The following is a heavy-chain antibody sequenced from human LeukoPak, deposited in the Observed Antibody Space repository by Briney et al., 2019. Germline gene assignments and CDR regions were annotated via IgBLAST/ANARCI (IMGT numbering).Heavy chain of an antibody. Sequence: ASVKVSCKASGYTFTTHDINWVRQTTGQGLEWLGWMSPNSGDTGYAQKFQGRVTMTTDTSTSTAYMELRSLRSDDTAVYYCARDRYDFWSGYYYYYGMDVWGQGTTVTVSS. CDR1: GYTFTTHD. CDR3: ARDRYDFWSGYYYYYGMDV. D-gene: IGHD3-3*01. J-gene: IGHJ6*02. CDR2: MSPNSGDT. V-gene: IGHV1-8*01.